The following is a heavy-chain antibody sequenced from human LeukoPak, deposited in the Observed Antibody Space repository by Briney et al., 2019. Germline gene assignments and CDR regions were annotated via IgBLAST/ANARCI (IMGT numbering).Heavy chain of an antibody. V-gene: IGHV4-59*11. CDR1: GGSISNHY. J-gene: IGHJ3*02. CDR2: ISYSGST. CDR3: ARDPTTVTKGFDI. D-gene: IGHD4-17*01. Sequence: SETLSLTCTVSGGSISNHYWTWIRQPPGKGLEWIGYISYSGSTNYNPSLRSRVTISIDTSNNQISLRLSPVTAADTAVYYCARDPTTVTKGFDIWGLGAMVTVSP.